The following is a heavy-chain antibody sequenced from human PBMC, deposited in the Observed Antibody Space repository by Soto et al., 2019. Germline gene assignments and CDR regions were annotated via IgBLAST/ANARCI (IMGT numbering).Heavy chain of an antibody. J-gene: IGHJ4*02. CDR2: IYPSGGST. CDR1: GYTFTSYY. D-gene: IGHD3-10*01. V-gene: IGHV1-46*03. Sequence: QVQLVQSGAEVKKPGASVKVSCKASGYTFTSYYMHWVRQAPGQGLEWMGIIYPSGGSTSYAPKYQGRVTMTRDTSTNTVYMELPGLRSEDTAVYYGAGDRGVLWFGGFLDYWGQGTPVTVSS. CDR3: AGDRGVLWFGGFLDY.